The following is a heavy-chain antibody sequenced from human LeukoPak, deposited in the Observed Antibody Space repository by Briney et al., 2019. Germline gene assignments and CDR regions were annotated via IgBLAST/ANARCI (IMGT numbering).Heavy chain of an antibody. CDR1: GGTFSSYA. D-gene: IGHD3-22*01. V-gene: IGHV1-69*06. CDR2: IIPIFGTA. J-gene: IGHJ5*02. Sequence: VASVKVSCKASGGTFSSYAISWVRQAPGQGLEWMGGIIPIFGTANYAQKFQGRVTITADKSTSTAYMELSSLRSEDTAVYYCARVRYYDSSGFPLHWFDPWGQGTLVTVSS. CDR3: ARVRYYDSSGFPLHWFDP.